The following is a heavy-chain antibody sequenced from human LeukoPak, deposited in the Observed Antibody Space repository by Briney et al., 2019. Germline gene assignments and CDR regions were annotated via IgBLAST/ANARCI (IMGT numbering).Heavy chain of an antibody. CDR2: INTDGSTT. Sequence: EGSLRLSCAGSGFTFSTYWMHWVRQAPGGGLVWVSGINTDGSTTSYADSVKGRFTISRDNAKNTVYLQMSSLRAEDTAVYYCAKESGYDVDLEYWGQGALVTVSS. J-gene: IGHJ4*02. V-gene: IGHV3-74*01. D-gene: IGHD5-12*01. CDR1: GFTFSTYW. CDR3: AKESGYDVDLEY.